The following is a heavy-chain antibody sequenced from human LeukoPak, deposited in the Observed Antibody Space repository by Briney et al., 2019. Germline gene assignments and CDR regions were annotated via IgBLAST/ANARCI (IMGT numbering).Heavy chain of an antibody. CDR2: IYYDGST. Sequence: SETLSLTCTVSGGSINSSAFYWGWIRQPPGKGLEWIGSIYYDGSTYYNPSLKSRVTISVDTSKNQFSLKLTSVTAADTAVYFCARRSDSGSDDGEDYFDYWGQGTLVTVSS. V-gene: IGHV4-39*01. D-gene: IGHD1-26*01. CDR1: GGSINSSAFY. J-gene: IGHJ4*02. CDR3: ARRSDSGSDDGEDYFDY.